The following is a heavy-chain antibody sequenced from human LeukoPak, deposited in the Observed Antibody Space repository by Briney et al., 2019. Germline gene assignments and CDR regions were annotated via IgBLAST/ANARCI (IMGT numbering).Heavy chain of an antibody. Sequence: ASVKVSCKASGYTFTGYYMHWVRQAPGQGLEWMGWINPNSGGTNYAQKFQGRVTMTRDTSISTAYMELSRLRSDDTAVYYCAGEYYDSIVSGFDYWGQGTLVTVPS. CDR2: INPNSGGT. CDR3: AGEYYDSIVSGFDY. D-gene: IGHD3-3*01. J-gene: IGHJ4*02. V-gene: IGHV1-2*02. CDR1: GYTFTGYY.